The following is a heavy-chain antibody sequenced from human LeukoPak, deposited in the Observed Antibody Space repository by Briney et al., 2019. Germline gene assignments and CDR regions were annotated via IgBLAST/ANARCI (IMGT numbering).Heavy chain of an antibody. J-gene: IGHJ4*02. CDR1: GGSFSGYY. CDR3: ARGFRGDNFDY. CDR2: INHSGST. V-gene: IGHV4-34*01. D-gene: IGHD7-27*01. Sequence: SETLSLTCAVYGGSFSGYYWSWIRQPPGKGLEWIGEINHSGSTSYNPSLKSRVTISIDTSKNQFSLKLSSVTAADTAVYFCARGFRGDNFDYWGQGTLVTVSS.